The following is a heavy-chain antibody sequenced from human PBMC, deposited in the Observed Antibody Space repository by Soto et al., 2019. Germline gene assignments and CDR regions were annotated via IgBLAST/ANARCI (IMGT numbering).Heavy chain of an antibody. CDR2: INHSGST. Sequence: SETLSLTCAVYGGSFSGYYWSWVRQPPGKGLEWIGEINHSGSTNYNPSLKSRVTISVDTSKNQFSLKLSSVTAADTAVYYCARGMAGTGWEFDYWGQGTLVTVSS. J-gene: IGHJ4*02. CDR3: ARGMAGTGWEFDY. CDR1: GGSFSGYY. V-gene: IGHV4-34*01. D-gene: IGHD6-19*01.